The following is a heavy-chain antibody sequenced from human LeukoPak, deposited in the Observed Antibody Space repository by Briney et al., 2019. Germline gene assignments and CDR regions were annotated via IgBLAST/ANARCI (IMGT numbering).Heavy chain of an antibody. J-gene: IGHJ6*03. V-gene: IGHV1-69*06. CDR3: ARDTANYYYYYYMDV. D-gene: IGHD5-18*01. CDR2: IIPIFGTA. CDR1: GGTFSSYA. Sequence: ASVKVSCKASGGTFSSYAISWVRQAPGQGLEWMGGIIPIFGTANYAQKFQGRVTITADKSTSTAYMELSSLRSEDTAVYYCARDTANYYYYYYMDVWGKGTTVTVSS.